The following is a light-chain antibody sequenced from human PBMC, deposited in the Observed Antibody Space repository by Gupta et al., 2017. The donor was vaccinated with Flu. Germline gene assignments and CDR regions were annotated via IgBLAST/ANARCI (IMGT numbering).Light chain of an antibody. CDR3: SPCTASRTQV. CDR2: DVH. V-gene: IGLV2-14*03. Sequence: TIDCSGTSGDVASSNRVSWYQPLPAKATKLLVYDVHNRPSGISDRFSGSKSGNTACMTIPGRQDEHEADYYCSPCTASRTQVFGTG. J-gene: IGLJ1*01. CDR1: SGDVASSNR.